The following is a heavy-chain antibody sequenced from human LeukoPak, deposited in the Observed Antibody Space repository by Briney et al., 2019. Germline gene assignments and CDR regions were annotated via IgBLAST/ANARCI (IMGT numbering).Heavy chain of an antibody. J-gene: IGHJ3*02. V-gene: IGHV3-21*01. CDR2: ISSSSSYI. Sequence: TGGSLRLSCAASGFTFSSYSMNWVRQAPGKGLEWVSSISSSSSYIYYADSVKGRFTISRDNAKNSLYLQMNSLRAEDTAVYYCARVGPIDAFDIWGQGTMVTVSS. CDR3: ARVGPIDAFDI. CDR1: GFTFSSYS.